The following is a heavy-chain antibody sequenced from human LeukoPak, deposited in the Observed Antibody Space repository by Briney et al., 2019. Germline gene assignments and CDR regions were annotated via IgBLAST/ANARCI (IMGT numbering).Heavy chain of an antibody. CDR3: AKGEYHQDGIGENRFDN. V-gene: IGHV3-48*01. CDR1: GFTFSNAG. J-gene: IGHJ4*02. D-gene: IGHD5-24*01. Sequence: GGSLRLSCAASGFTFSNAGMSWVRQAPGKGLEGISHISAASWGIYYADSVKGRFTTSRDNAKKSVFLQMSSLRPDYTPVYYCAKGEYHQDGIGENRFDNWGQGALVTVSS. CDR2: ISAASWGI.